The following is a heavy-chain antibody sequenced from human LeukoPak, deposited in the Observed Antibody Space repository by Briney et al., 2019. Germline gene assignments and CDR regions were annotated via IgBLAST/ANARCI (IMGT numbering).Heavy chain of an antibody. D-gene: IGHD2-2*01. CDR2: IKQDGSEK. Sequence: GGSLRLSCAASGFTFSSYWMSWVRQAPGKGLEWVANIKQDGSEKYYVDSVKGRFTISRDNAKNSLYLQMNSLRAEDTAVYYCAGDYCSSTSCQDYYYYMDVWGKGTTVTVSS. J-gene: IGHJ6*03. CDR1: GFTFSSYW. CDR3: AGDYCSSTSCQDYYYYMDV. V-gene: IGHV3-7*01.